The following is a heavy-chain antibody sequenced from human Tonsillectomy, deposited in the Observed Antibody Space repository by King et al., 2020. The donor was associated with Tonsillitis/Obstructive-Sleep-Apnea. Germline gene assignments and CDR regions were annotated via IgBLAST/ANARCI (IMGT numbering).Heavy chain of an antibody. CDR2: INHSGST. J-gene: IGHJ6*03. CDR3: ARGVPNSAKGTTVTTRSSSSYMDG. D-gene: IGHD4-17*01. Sequence: VQLQQWGAGLLKPSETLSLTCAVYGGSFSGDYWSWIRQPPGKGLEWIGEINHSGSTNYNPSLKSRVTISVDTSKNQFSLKLSSVTAADTAVYYCARGVPNSAKGTTVTTRSSSSYMDGWGKGTTVTVSS. CDR1: GGSFSGDY. V-gene: IGHV4-34*01.